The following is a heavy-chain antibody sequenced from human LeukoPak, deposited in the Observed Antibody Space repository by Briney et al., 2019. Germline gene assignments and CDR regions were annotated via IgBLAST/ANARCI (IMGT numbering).Heavy chain of an antibody. D-gene: IGHD6-13*01. CDR3: AKGWYSSSWYSGDAFDI. V-gene: IGHV3-23*01. Sequence: GGSLRLSCAASGFTFSSYAMSWVRQAPGKGLEWVSAISGSGGSTYYAGSVKGRFTISRDNSKNTLYLQMNSLRAEDTAVYYCAKGWYSSSWYSGDAFDIWGQGTMVTVSS. CDR1: GFTFSSYA. J-gene: IGHJ3*02. CDR2: ISGSGGST.